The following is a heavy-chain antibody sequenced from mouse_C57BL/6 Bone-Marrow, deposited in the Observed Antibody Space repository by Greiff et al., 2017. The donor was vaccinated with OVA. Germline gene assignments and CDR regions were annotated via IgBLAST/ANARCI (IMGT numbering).Heavy chain of an antibody. V-gene: IGHV14-4*01. CDR1: GFNIKDDY. D-gene: IGHD2-4*01. CDR3: TTPYDYDVY. J-gene: IGHJ2*01. CDR2: IDPENGDT. Sequence: EVQGVESGAELVRPGASVKLSCTASGFNIKDDYMHWVKQRPEQGLEWIGWIDPENGDTEYASKFQGKATITADTSSNTAYLQLSSLTSEDTAVYYCTTPYDYDVYWGQGTTLTVSS.